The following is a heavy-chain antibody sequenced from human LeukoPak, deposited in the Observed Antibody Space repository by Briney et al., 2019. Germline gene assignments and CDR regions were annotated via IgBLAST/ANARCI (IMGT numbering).Heavy chain of an antibody. V-gene: IGHV3-23*01. D-gene: IGHD2-2*01. Sequence: GGSLRLSCAASGFTFSSYAMSWVRQDPGKGLEWVSAISGSGGSTYYADSVKGRFTISRDNSKNTLYLQMNSLRAEDTAVYYCAKEGADIVVVPAAENWFDPWGQGTPVTVSS. CDR2: ISGSGGST. J-gene: IGHJ5*02. CDR1: GFTFSSYA. CDR3: AKEGADIVVVPAAENWFDP.